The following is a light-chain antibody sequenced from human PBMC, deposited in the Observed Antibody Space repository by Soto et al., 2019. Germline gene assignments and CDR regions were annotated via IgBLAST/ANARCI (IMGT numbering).Light chain of an antibody. CDR2: DVS. V-gene: IGLV2-11*01. CDR3: CSYAGSYTYV. J-gene: IGLJ1*01. CDR1: SSDVGGYNY. Sequence: QSVLTQPRSVSGSPGQSVTISCTGTSSDVGGYNYVSWYQQHPGKAPKLMIYDVSQRPSGVPDSFSGSKSGNTASLTISGLQSEDEADYYCCSYAGSYTYVFGTGTKVTVL.